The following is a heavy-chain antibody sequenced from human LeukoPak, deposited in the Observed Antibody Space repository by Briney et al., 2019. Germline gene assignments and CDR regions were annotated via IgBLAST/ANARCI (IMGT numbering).Heavy chain of an antibody. CDR3: ARDRRGTASFDY. D-gene: IGHD1-7*01. J-gene: IGHJ4*02. CDR2: IYSGGGT. V-gene: IGHV3-66*01. Sequence: GGSLRLSCAVSGFTASSNYMNWVRQAPGKGLEWVSVIYSGGGTYYADSVKGRFTISRDNSKNTLYLQMNSLRAEDTAVYYCARDRRGTASFDYWGQGTLVTVSS. CDR1: GFTASSNY.